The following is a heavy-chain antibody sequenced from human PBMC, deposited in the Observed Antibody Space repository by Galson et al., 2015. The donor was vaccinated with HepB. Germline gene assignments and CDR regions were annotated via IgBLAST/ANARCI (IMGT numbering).Heavy chain of an antibody. Sequence: QSGAEVKKPGESLKISCEASGYNFATYWIAWVRQMPGKGLEWMGIVYPGASDTRYSPSFQGQVTISADKSIFTAYLQWTSLKASDTAMYYCASLQGGTTWLDPWGEGTPVTVSS. D-gene: IGHD1-7*01. CDR1: GYNFATYW. CDR2: VYPGASDT. V-gene: IGHV5-51*01. J-gene: IGHJ5*02. CDR3: ASLQGGTTWLDP.